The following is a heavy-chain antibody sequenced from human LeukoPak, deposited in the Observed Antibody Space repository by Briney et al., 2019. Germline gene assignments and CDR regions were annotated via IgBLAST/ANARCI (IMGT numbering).Heavy chain of an antibody. Sequence: ASVKVSCKASGYTFTGYYIHWVRQAPGQGLEWMGWSSPNSGDTNYAQKFQGRVTMTRDTSISTAYMELSRLRSEDTAVYYCARGSYDDGSGSYYSDAFDIWGQGTMVTVSS. J-gene: IGHJ3*02. V-gene: IGHV1-2*02. D-gene: IGHD3-10*01. CDR1: GYTFTGYY. CDR2: SSPNSGDT. CDR3: ARGSYDDGSGSYYSDAFDI.